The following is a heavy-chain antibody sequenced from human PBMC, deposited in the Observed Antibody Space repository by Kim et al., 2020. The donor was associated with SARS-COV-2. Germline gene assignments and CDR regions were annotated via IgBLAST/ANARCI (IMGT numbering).Heavy chain of an antibody. Sequence: SVKVSCKASGGTFSSYAISWVRQAPGQGLEWMGGIIPIFGTANYAQKFQGRVTITADESTSTAYMELSSLRSEDTAVYYCARAEGYYYGSGTRSPGVWGQGTLVTVSS. CDR2: IIPIFGTA. V-gene: IGHV1-69*13. D-gene: IGHD3-10*01. CDR3: ARAEGYYYGSGTRSPGV. J-gene: IGHJ4*02. CDR1: GGTFSSYA.